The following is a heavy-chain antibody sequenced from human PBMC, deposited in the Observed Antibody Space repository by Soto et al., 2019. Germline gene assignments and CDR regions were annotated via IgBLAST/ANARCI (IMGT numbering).Heavy chain of an antibody. CDR2: ISGSGGST. Sequence: GGSLRLSCSASGFTFSSYAMSWVRQAPGKGLEWVSAISGSGGSTYYADSVKGRFTISRDNSKNTLYLQMNSLRAEDTAVYYCAKTLMELDYFDYWGQGTLVTVSS. J-gene: IGHJ4*02. D-gene: IGHD1-7*01. CDR3: AKTLMELDYFDY. CDR1: GFTFSSYA. V-gene: IGHV3-23*01.